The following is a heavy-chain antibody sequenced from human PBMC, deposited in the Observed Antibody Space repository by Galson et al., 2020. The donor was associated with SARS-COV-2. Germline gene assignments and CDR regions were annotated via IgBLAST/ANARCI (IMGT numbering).Heavy chain of an antibody. CDR2: IYFRGST. CDR3: ADGPGGSVGPGPVHG. D-gene: IGHD1-26*01. V-gene: IGHV4-39*07. J-gene: IGHJ4*02. Sequence: SETLSLTCTVSGGSISSSSYFWGWIRQPPGKGLEWIGSIYFRGSTYYNPSLQSRVTISVETSKNQFSLKLSSVTAADTAVYYCADGPGGSVGPGPVHGWGQGTLVTVSS. CDR1: GGSISSSSYF.